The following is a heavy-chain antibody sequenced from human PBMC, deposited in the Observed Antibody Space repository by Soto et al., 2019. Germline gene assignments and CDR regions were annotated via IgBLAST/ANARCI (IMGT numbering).Heavy chain of an antibody. J-gene: IGHJ5*02. CDR2: IYNSGST. CDR3: ASRYYDSSAGFDP. CDR1: GGSISSGGYY. D-gene: IGHD3-22*01. V-gene: IGHV4-31*03. Sequence: KTSETLSLTCTVSGGSISSGGYYWSWIRQYPGKGLEWIGYIYNSGSTYYNPSLKSRVTISVDTSKNQFSLKLSSVTAADTAVYYCASRYYDSSAGFDPWGQGALVTVSS.